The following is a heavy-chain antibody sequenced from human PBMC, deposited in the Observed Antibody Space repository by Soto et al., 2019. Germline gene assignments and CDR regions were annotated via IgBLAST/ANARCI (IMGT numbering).Heavy chain of an antibody. CDR2: IKSKNDGETT. J-gene: IGHJ4*02. CDR3: TTDDPINRY. CDR1: GFTFTNAW. D-gene: IGHD1-20*01. Sequence: KTGGSLRLSCAASGFTFTNAWMSWVRQAPGKGLGWVGRIKSKNDGETTAYAAPVEGRFTISRDDSKNTLYLEMNSLKVEDTAVYYCTTDDPINRYWGQGALVTVSS. V-gene: IGHV3-15*01.